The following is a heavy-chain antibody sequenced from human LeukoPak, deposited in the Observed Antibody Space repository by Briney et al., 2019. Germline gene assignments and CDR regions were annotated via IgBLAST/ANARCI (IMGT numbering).Heavy chain of an antibody. D-gene: IGHD1-26*01. CDR2: ISSSSSYI. CDR3: ARGATTGYYFDY. Sequence: GGSLRLSCAASGFTFSSYSRNWVRQAPGKGLEWVSSISSSSSYIYYADSVKDRFTISRDNAKNSLYLQMNSLRAEDTAVYYCARGATTGYYFDYWGQGTLVTVSS. CDR1: GFTFSSYS. V-gene: IGHV3-21*01. J-gene: IGHJ4*02.